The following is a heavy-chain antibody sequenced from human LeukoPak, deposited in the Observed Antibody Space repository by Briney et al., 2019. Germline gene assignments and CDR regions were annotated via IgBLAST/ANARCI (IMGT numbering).Heavy chain of an antibody. J-gene: IGHJ4*02. V-gene: IGHV3-30*04. CDR2: ISYDGSNK. Sequence: GSLRLSCAASGFTFSSYAMHWVRQAPGKGLEGVAVISYDGSNKYYADSVKGRFTISRDNSKNTLYLQMNSLRAEDTAVYYCARDPDTAMALYYFDYWGQGTLVTVSS. D-gene: IGHD5-18*01. CDR3: ARDPDTAMALYYFDY. CDR1: GFTFSSYA.